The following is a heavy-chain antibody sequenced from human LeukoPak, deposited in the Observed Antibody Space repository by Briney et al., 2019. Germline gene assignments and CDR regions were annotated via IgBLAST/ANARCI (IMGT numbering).Heavy chain of an antibody. D-gene: IGHD3-22*01. CDR3: ARVASSGYYPHYHYYGMDV. CDR2: IYYSGST. CDR1: GGSISSYY. J-gene: IGHJ6*02. Sequence: SETLSLTCTVSGGSISSYYWSWIRQPPGRGLEWIGYIYYSGSTNYNPSLKSRVTIAVDTSTNHFSLKLSSVTAADTAVYYCARVASSGYYPHYHYYGMDVWGQGTTVTVSS. V-gene: IGHV4-59*01.